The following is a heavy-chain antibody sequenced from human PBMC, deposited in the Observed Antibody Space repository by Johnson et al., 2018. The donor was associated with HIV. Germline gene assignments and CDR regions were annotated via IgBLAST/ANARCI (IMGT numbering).Heavy chain of an antibody. CDR3: ARDLVVVDHSTPLTHAFDI. Sequence: QVQLVESWGGVVQPGRSLRLSCTASGFTFSSYTIYWVRQTPGKGLEWVALISYDGSNKYYADSVKGRVSISRDNSKNTLFLQMTSLSAEDTAVYYCARDLVVVDHSTPLTHAFDIWGQGTMVTVSS. CDR1: GFTFSSYT. J-gene: IGHJ3*02. D-gene: IGHD2-15*01. CDR2: ISYDGSNK. V-gene: IGHV3-30*04.